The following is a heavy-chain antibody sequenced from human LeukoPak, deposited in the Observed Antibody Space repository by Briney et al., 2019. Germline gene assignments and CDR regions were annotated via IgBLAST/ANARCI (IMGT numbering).Heavy chain of an antibody. CDR2: IYSGGGT. D-gene: IGHD1-26*01. CDR3: AREYSGSYDFDY. J-gene: IGHJ4*02. CDR1: GFTVSSNY. V-gene: IGHV3-53*01. Sequence: GGSLRLSCAASGFTVSSNYMSWVRQAPGKGLGWVSVIYSGGGTYYADSVKGRFTISRDNSKNTLYLQMNSLRAEDTAVYYCAREYSGSYDFDYWGQGTLVTVSS.